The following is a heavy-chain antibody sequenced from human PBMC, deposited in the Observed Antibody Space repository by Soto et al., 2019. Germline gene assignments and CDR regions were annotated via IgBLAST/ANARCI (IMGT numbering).Heavy chain of an antibody. D-gene: IGHD3-10*01. CDR3: VKNSGWFNT. CDR2: IEGSGGIT. CDR1: GFTFGTTD. V-gene: IGHV3-23*01. J-gene: IGHJ5*02. Sequence: EFQLLQSGGGVVQPGGSLTLSCAASGFTFGTTDMRWVRQAPGEGLEWVSTIEGSGGITYYAASVKGRFTISRDNSRNTVYLPTINHCADETALYYCVKNSGWFNTWGQGALVTVSS.